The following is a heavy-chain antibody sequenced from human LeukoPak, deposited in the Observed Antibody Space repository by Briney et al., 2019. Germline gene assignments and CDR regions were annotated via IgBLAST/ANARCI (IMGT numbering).Heavy chain of an antibody. Sequence: ASVKVSCKASGGTFSSYAISWVRQAPGQGLEWMGGIIPIFGTANYAQKFQGRVTITTDESTSTAYMELSSLRSEDTAVCYCARALWSGIAVAGPYYYYMDVWGKGTTVTVSS. CDR2: IIPIFGTA. V-gene: IGHV1-69*05. J-gene: IGHJ6*03. CDR3: ARALWSGIAVAGPYYYYMDV. CDR1: GGTFSSYA. D-gene: IGHD6-19*01.